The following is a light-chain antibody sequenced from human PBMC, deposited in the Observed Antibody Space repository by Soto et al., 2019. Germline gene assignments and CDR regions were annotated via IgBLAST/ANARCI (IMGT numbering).Light chain of an antibody. V-gene: IGKV2-28*01. J-gene: IGKJ5*01. CDR3: MQALQIPPT. Sequence: DIVMTQSPLSLPVTPGEPASMSCRSSQSLLHSNGYNYFDWYLQKPGQSPQLLIYLGSNRASGVPDRFSGSGSGTDFTLKISRVEAEEVGVYYCMQALQIPPTFGQGTRLEIK. CDR1: QSLLHSNGYNY. CDR2: LGS.